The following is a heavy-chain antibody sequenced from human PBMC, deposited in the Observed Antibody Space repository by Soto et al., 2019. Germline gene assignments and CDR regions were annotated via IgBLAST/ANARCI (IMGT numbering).Heavy chain of an antibody. CDR2: IYYSGST. D-gene: IGHD5-12*01. V-gene: IGHV4-30-4*01. CDR1: GGSIXSGDYY. J-gene: IGHJ4*02. Sequence: SETLSLTCTFSGGSIXSGDYYLSWIRQPPGKGLEWIGYIYYSGSTYYNPSLKSRVTISVDTSKNQFSLKLSSVTAADTAVYYCARGEMATLYFDYWGQGTLVTVSS. CDR3: ARGEMATLYFDY.